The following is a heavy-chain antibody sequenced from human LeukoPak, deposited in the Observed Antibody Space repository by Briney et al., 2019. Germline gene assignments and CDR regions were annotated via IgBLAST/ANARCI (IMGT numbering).Heavy chain of an antibody. CDR2: IYSDSSRT. CDR3: TKYAGYASDY. CDR1: GFSFSTTW. Sequence: GGSLRLSCAASGFSFSTTWMHWVRQAPGKGLEWVALIYSDSSRTTYADSVKGRFTISRDNAKSTVYLQMSSLRVEDTAVYFCTKYAGYASDYWGQGILVPVSS. V-gene: IGHV3-74*01. J-gene: IGHJ4*02. D-gene: IGHD2-15*01.